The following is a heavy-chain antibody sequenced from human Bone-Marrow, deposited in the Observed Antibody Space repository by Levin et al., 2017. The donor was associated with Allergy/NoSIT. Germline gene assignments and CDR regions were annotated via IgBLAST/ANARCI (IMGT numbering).Heavy chain of an antibody. CDR3: ARAIPSGGNSYYYYYMDV. CDR1: GGSISTYY. J-gene: IGHJ6*03. V-gene: IGHV4-59*01. Sequence: SQTLSLTCTVSGGSISTYYWSWIRQPPEKRLEWIGYIYYSGSTKYNPSLKMRVTLLVDTSKNLFSLKLRSDTAADTAVYFCARAIPSGGNSYYYYYMDVWGKGTTVTVSS. D-gene: IGHD4-23*01. CDR2: IYYSGST.